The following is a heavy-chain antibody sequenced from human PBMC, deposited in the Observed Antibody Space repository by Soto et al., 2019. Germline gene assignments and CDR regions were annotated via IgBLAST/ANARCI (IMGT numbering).Heavy chain of an antibody. D-gene: IGHD5-12*01. J-gene: IGHJ6*02. CDR1: GASVSNAGHY. V-gene: IGHV4-61*08. CDR2: IHYTGST. Sequence: QVQLQESGPGLVKPSETLSLTCTVSGASVSNAGHYWSWIRQPPGKGLEYIGYIHYTGSTKYNPSLESRVTTSLDMSKNQFSLKLNSVSAADTAVYYCARINRLPPVATYYYHSMDVWGPVTTVTFSS. CDR3: ARINRLPPVATYYYHSMDV.